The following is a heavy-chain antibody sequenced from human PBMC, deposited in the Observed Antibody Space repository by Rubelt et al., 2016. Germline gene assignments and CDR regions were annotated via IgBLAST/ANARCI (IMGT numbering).Heavy chain of an antibody. J-gene: IGHJ5*02. V-gene: IGHV1-3*01. D-gene: IGHD6-13*01. Sequence: QVQLVQSGAEVKKPGASVKVSCKASGYTFTSYAMHWVRQAPGQRLAWMGWINAGNGHTKYSQKFQGRVTITRDTSASTAYMELSSLRSEDTAVYYCARGLGLGYSSSWFNWFDPWGQGTLVTVSS. CDR3: ARGLGLGYSSSWFNWFDP. CDR2: INAGNGHT. CDR1: GYTFTSYA.